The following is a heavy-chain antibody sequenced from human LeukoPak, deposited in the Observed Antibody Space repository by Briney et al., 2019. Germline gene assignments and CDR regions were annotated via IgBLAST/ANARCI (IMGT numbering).Heavy chain of an antibody. V-gene: IGHV3-21*01. CDR3: ARDRRGGDYGFDY. Sequence: GGSLRLSCAASGFTFDDYGMSWVRQAPGKGLEWVSSISSSSSYIYYADSVKGRFTISRGNAKNSLYLQMNSLRAEDTAVYYCARDRRGGDYGFDYWGQGTLVTVSS. CDR2: ISSSSSYI. D-gene: IGHD4-17*01. CDR1: GFTFDDYG. J-gene: IGHJ4*02.